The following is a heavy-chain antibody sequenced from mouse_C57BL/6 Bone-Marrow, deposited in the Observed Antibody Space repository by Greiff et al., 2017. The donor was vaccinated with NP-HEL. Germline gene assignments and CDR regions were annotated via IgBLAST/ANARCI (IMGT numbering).Heavy chain of an antibody. D-gene: IGHD1-1*01. CDR1: GYTFTDYY. J-gene: IGHJ4*01. CDR2: IGPGSGST. V-gene: IGHV1-77*01. Sequence: VQLQQSGAELVKPGASVKLSCKASGYTFTDYYINWVKQRPGQGLEWIGKIGPGSGSTYYNEKFKGKATLTADKTSSTAYMQISSLTSEDCAVYFRARYLITTQVATYAMDYWGQGTSVTVSS. CDR3: ARYLITTQVATYAMDY.